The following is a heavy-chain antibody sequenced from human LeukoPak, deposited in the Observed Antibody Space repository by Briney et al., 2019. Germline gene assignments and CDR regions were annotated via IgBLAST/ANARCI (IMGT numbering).Heavy chain of an antibody. CDR3: ARRAPTGTTGHFDY. V-gene: IGHV4-34*01. CDR2: INHSGST. CDR1: GGSFSCYY. Sequence: KSSETVSHTCAVYGGSFSCYYWSWIRQPPGKGLEWIGEINHSGSTNYNPSLKSRVTISVDTSNNQFSLKLSSVTDADTAVDYCARRAPTGTTGHFDYWGQGTLVTVSS. D-gene: IGHD1-1*01. J-gene: IGHJ4*02.